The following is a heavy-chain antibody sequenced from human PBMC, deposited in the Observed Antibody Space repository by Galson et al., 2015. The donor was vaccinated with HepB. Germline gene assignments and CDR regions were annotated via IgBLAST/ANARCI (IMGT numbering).Heavy chain of an antibody. Sequence: LRLSCAVSGFTFSTYRMNWVRQAPGKGLEWVSSISSGSVYIYYADSVKGRFTISRDNAKNSLYLQMDSLRAEDTAVYYCARLSSSGWLDPWGQGTLVTVSS. J-gene: IGHJ5*02. CDR3: ARLSSSGWLDP. D-gene: IGHD6-6*01. CDR1: GFTFSTYR. CDR2: ISSGSVYI. V-gene: IGHV3-21*06.